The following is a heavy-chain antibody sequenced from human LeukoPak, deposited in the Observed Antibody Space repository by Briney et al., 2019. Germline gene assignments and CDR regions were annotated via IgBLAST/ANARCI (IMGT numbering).Heavy chain of an antibody. Sequence: GGSLRLSCAASGYTFSSYAMNWVRQAPGKGLEWVSSISGGSGSTYCADSVKGRFTISRDSSKNTLYLQMNSLRAEDTAVYYCANASVQIQLWSNFDSWGQGTLVTVSS. D-gene: IGHD5-18*01. V-gene: IGHV3-23*01. J-gene: IGHJ4*02. CDR1: GYTFSSYA. CDR2: ISGGSGST. CDR3: ANASVQIQLWSNFDS.